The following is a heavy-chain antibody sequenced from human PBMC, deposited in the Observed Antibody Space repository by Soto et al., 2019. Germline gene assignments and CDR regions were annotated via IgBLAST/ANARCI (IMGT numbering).Heavy chain of an antibody. V-gene: IGHV3-11*01. CDR2: ISGRGTII. Sequence: QVQLVESGGGLVKPGGSLRLSCAASGFTFSDYYMTWIRQPPGKGLEWVSYISGRGTIIYYEDSVKGRFTVSRDNARNSLYRQMNGLRTEDTAVYYCANDPYYYASENWGQGTLVTVSS. CDR1: GFTFSDYY. D-gene: IGHD3-10*01. J-gene: IGHJ4*02. CDR3: ANDPYYYASEN.